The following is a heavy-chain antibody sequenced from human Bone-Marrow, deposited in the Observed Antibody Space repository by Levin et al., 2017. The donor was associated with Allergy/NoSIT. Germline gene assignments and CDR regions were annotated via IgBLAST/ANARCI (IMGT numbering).Heavy chain of an antibody. CDR2: MNPKSGTT. J-gene: IGHJ6*02. V-gene: IGHV1-8*01. D-gene: IGHD3-3*01. CDR1: GYTFTDYD. CDR3: ARRDRITTYGVVPNGMDV. Sequence: ASVKVSCKASGYTFTDYDINWLRQANGQGFEWMGWMNPKSGTTGPAQKFQGRLSLTRNTSISTAYMELSSLTSEDTAVYYCARRDRITTYGVVPNGMDVWGQGTTVAVSS.